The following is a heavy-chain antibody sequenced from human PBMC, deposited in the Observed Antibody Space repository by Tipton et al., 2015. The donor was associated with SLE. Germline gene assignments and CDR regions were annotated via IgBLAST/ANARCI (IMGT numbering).Heavy chain of an antibody. J-gene: IGHJ4*02. Sequence: TLSLTCTVSGGSISSYYWSWIRQPPGKGLEWIGYIYYSGSTNYNPSLKSRVTISVDTSKNQFSLKLSSVTAADTAVYYCARAQWDFWSGYLYYFDYWGQGTLVTVSS. CDR3: ARAQWDFWSGYLYYFDY. D-gene: IGHD3-3*01. V-gene: IGHV4-59*01. CDR1: GGSISSYY. CDR2: IYYSGST.